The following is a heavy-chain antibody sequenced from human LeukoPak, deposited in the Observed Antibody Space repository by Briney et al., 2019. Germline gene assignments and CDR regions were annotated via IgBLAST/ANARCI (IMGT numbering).Heavy chain of an antibody. Sequence: ASVKVSCKASGGTFSSYAISWVRQAPGQGLEWMGGIIPIFGTANYAQKFQGRVTITADECTSTAYMELSSLRSEDTAVYYCARSSRYYDSSGLQAYYFDYWGQGTLVTVSS. J-gene: IGHJ4*02. V-gene: IGHV1-69*01. CDR3: ARSSRYYDSSGLQAYYFDY. CDR1: GGTFSSYA. D-gene: IGHD3-22*01. CDR2: IIPIFGTA.